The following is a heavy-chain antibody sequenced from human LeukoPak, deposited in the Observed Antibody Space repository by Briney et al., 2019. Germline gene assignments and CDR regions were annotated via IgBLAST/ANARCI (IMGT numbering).Heavy chain of an antibody. Sequence: GGSLRLSCAASGFTFSSYGMHWVRQAPGKGLEWVAFIRYDGSIIYYTDSVKGRFTISRDNSKNTLYLQMNSLRAEDTAVYYCAKDDAWLQFGSWGRGTLVTVSS. D-gene: IGHD5-24*01. CDR2: IRYDGSII. CDR1: GFTFSSYG. CDR3: AKDDAWLQFGS. J-gene: IGHJ4*02. V-gene: IGHV3-30*02.